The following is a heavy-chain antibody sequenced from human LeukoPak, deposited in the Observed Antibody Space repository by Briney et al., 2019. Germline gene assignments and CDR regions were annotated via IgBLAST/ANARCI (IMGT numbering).Heavy chain of an antibody. V-gene: IGHV3-7*01. D-gene: IGHD2-21*01. CDR3: ARDSATRYIVANYWYMDV. Sequence: GGSLRLSCAASGFTFSNHWMTWVRQAPGKGLEWVANINQEGSEIYYVDSVRGRFTISRDNAKNSLYLQMNSLRPEDTAVYYCARDSATRYIVANYWYMDVWGKGTTVTISS. CDR2: INQEGSEI. CDR1: GFTFSNHW. J-gene: IGHJ6*03.